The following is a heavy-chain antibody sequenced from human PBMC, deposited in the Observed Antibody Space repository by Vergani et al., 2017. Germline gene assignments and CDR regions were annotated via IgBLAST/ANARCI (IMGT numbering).Heavy chain of an antibody. D-gene: IGHD3-22*01. Sequence: QVQLVESGGGVVQPGRSLRLSCAASGFTFSSYAMHWVRQAPGKGLEWVAVISYDGSNKYYADSVKGRFTISRDNSKNTLYLQMNSLRAEDTAVYYCARDRPYDSSSYYGMDVWGQGTTVTVSS. CDR1: GFTFSSYA. J-gene: IGHJ6*02. V-gene: IGHV3-30-3*01. CDR3: ARDRPYDSSSYYGMDV. CDR2: ISYDGSNK.